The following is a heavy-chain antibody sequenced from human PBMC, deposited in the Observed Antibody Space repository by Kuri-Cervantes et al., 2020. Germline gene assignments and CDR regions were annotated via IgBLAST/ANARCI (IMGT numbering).Heavy chain of an antibody. D-gene: IGHD2-2*01. CDR3: AKSLPKYQLLSAIDY. J-gene: IGHJ4*02. V-gene: IGHV3-66*02. CDR1: GFTVSSNY. Sequence: GESLKISCAASGFTVSSNYMSWARQAPGKGLEWVSVIYSGGSTYYADSVKGRFTISRDNSKNTLYLQMNSLRAEDTAVYYCAKSLPKYQLLSAIDYWGQGTLVTVSS. CDR2: IYSGGST.